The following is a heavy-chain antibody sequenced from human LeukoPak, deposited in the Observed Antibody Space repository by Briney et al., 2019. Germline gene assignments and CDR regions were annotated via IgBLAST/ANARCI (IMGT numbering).Heavy chain of an antibody. CDR1: GFTFSDYY. CDR2: ISSSGSTI. CDR3: ARDRYYDSSGPSDY. V-gene: IGHV3-11*04. D-gene: IGHD3-22*01. Sequence: PGGSLRLSCAASGFTFSDYYMSWIRQAPGKGLEWVSYISSSGSTIYYADSVKGRFTISRDNTKNSLYLQMNSLRAEDTAMYYCARDRYYDSSGPSDYWGQGTLVTVSS. J-gene: IGHJ4*02.